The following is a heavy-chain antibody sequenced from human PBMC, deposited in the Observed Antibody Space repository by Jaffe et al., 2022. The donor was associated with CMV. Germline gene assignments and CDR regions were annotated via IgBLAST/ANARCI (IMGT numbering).Heavy chain of an antibody. CDR2: ISSSGSTI. J-gene: IGHJ6*03. Sequence: EVQLVESGGGLVQPGGSLRLSCAASGFTFSSYEMNWVRQAPGKGLEWVSYISSSGSTIYYADSVKGRFTISRDNAKNSLYLQMNSLRAEDTAVYYCAREGIAVAGTTYYYYYYMDVWGKGTTVTVSS. CDR3: AREGIAVAGTTYYYYYYMDV. CDR1: GFTFSSYE. D-gene: IGHD6-19*01. V-gene: IGHV3-48*03.